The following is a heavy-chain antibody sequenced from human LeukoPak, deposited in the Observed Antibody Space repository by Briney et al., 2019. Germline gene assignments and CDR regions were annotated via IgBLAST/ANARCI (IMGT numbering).Heavy chain of an antibody. Sequence: GGSLRLSCVASGFTFSTFAMYWLRQAPGKGLEWVSAIGANVGSTSYADSVRGRFTISGDNSGNTLYLQMSSLRTDDTATYYCTKSTDYWYYGMDVWGQGTTVTVSS. D-gene: IGHD2-8*02. CDR1: GFTFSTFA. CDR2: IGANVGST. V-gene: IGHV3-23*01. J-gene: IGHJ6*02. CDR3: TKSTDYWYYGMDV.